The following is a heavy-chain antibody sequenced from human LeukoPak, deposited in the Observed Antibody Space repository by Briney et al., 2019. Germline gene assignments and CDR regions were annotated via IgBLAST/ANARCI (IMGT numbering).Heavy chain of an antibody. D-gene: IGHD1-1*01. J-gene: IGHJ6*02. CDR3: ARVLERRLDYYYGMDV. V-gene: IGHV1-69*01. CDR1: GGTFGSYA. CDR2: IIPIFGTA. Sequence: SVKVSCKASGGTFGSYAISWVRQAPGQELEWMGGIIPIFGTANYAQKFQGRVTITADESTSTAYMELSSLRSEDTAVYYCARVLERRLDYYYGMDVWGQGTTVIVSS.